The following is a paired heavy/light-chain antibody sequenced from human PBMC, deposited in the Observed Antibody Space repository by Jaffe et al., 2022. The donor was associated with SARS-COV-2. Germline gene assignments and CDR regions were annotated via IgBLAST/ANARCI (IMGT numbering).Heavy chain of an antibody. Sequence: QVQLVQSGAEVKKPGASVKVSCKASGYTFTSYAMHWVRQAPGQRLEWMGWINAGNGNTKYSQKFQGRVTLTRDTSASTAYMELSSLRSEDTAVYYCASGYCSSTSCYVLEWFHWGQGTLVTVSS. CDR3: ASGYCSSTSCYVLEWFH. J-gene: IGHJ4*02. CDR1: GYTFTSYA. D-gene: IGHD2-2*01. CDR2: INAGNGNT. V-gene: IGHV1-3*01.
Light chain of an antibody. J-gene: IGLJ2*01. CDR1: SSNIGAGYD. CDR2: GNT. V-gene: IGLV1-40*01. CDR3: QSYDSSLSGDVV. Sequence: QSVLTQPPSVSGAPGQRVTISCTGSSSNIGAGYDVHWYQQLPGTAPKLLIYGNTNRPSGVPDRFSGSKSGTSASLAISGLQAEDEADYYCQSYDSSLSGDVVFGGGTKLTVL.